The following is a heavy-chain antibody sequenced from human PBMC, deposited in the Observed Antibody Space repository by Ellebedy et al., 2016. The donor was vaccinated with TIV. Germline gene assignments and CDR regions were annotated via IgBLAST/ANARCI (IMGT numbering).Heavy chain of an antibody. CDR2: IKQDGSVK. Sequence: GESLKISCAASGFTFSSYWMHWVRQAPGKGLEWVANIKQDGSVKKYVDSVKGRFTISRDNGKNSLYLQMNSLRGGDTAVYYCAREVGGGGAYWGQGTLVTVSS. V-gene: IGHV3-7*01. D-gene: IGHD2-21*01. CDR1: GFTFSSYW. CDR3: AREVGGGGAY. J-gene: IGHJ4*02.